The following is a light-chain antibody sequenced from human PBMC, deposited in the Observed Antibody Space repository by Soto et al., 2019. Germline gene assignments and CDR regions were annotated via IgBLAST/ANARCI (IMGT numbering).Light chain of an antibody. CDR3: QKYNSAPLRT. J-gene: IGKJ1*01. CDR2: AAS. Sequence: DIQMTQSPSSLSASVGDRVTITCRASQGISNYLAWYQQKPGKVPKLLIYAASTLQSGVPSRFSGSGSGTDLTLTISSLQPEDVATYYCQKYNSAPLRTFGQGTKVEIK. CDR1: QGISNY. V-gene: IGKV1-27*01.